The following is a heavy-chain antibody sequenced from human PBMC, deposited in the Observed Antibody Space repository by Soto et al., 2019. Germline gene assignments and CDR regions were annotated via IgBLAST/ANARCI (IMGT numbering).Heavy chain of an antibody. J-gene: IGHJ6*02. CDR2: INPNSGGT. CDR1: GYRFTGNY. V-gene: IGHV1-2*04. D-gene: IGHD4-17*01. Sequence: SVKVSCEDCGYRFTGNYMHWVRQAPGQGLEWMGWINPNSGGTNYAQKFQGWVTMTRDTSISTAYMELSRLRSDDTAVYYCAREGLAVTNYYYYYGMDVWGQGTTVTVSS. CDR3: AREGLAVTNYYYYYGMDV.